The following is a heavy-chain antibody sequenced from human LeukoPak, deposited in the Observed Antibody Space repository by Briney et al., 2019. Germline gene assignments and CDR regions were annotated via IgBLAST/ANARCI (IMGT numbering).Heavy chain of an antibody. J-gene: IGHJ4*02. CDR2: IKQDGSEK. V-gene: IGHV3-7*01. Sequence: PGGSLRLSCAASGFTFSSYWMSWVRQAPGKGLEWVANIKQDGSEKYYVDSVKGRFTISRDNAKNSLYLQMNSLRAEDTAVYYCARVGLEELSQFDYWGQGTLVTVSS. CDR1: GFTFSSYW. D-gene: IGHD3-10*01. CDR3: ARVGLEELSQFDY.